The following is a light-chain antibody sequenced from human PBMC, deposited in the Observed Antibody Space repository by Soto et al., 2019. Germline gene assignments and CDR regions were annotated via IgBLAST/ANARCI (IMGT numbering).Light chain of an antibody. J-gene: IGKJ1*01. CDR3: LQYGDSPRT. V-gene: IGKV3-20*01. CDR1: QSVTSNY. CDR2: GVS. Sequence: EIVLTQSPGTLSLSPGERATLSRRASQSVTSNYFAWYQQKPGQAPRLLIYGVSSRATGIPDRFSGSGSGTDFTLTISRLEPEDFAVYYCLQYGDSPRTFGQGTKVEMK.